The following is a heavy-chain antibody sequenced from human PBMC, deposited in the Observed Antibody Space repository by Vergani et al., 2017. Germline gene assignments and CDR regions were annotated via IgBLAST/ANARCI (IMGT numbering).Heavy chain of an antibody. CDR3: AKDMEPIRGGGLAY. CDR2: ISGSGGST. J-gene: IGHJ4*02. V-gene: IGHV3-23*01. D-gene: IGHD1-1*01. Sequence: EVQLLESGGGLVQPGGSLRLSCAASGFTFSSYAMSWVRQAPGKGLEWVSAISGSGGSTYYADSVKGRFTISRDKSKNTLYLQMNSLRAEDTAVYYCAKDMEPIRGGGLAYWGQGTLVTVSS. CDR1: GFTFSSYA.